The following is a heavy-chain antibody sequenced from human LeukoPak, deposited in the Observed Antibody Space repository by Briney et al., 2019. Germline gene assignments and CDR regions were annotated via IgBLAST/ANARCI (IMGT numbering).Heavy chain of an antibody. J-gene: IGHJ6*02. CDR2: INPNSGGT. Sequence: ASVKVSCKASGYTFIGYNMHWVRQAPGQGLEWMGWINPNSGGTNYAQKFQDRVTMTRDTSISTAYMELSRLRSDDTAVYYCTMGGDGRWYYYYGMDVWGQGTTVTVSS. D-gene: IGHD2-21*01. V-gene: IGHV1-2*02. CDR1: GYTFIGYN. CDR3: TMGGDGRWYYYYGMDV.